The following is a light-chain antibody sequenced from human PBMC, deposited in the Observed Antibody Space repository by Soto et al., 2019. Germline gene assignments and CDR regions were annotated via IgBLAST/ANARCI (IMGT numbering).Light chain of an antibody. CDR1: SSDVGGYNH. CDR2: EVI. V-gene: IGLV2-14*03. J-gene: IGLJ3*02. Sequence: SALTQPASVSGSPGQSITISCTGTSSDVGGYNHVSWYQQHPNKAPKLMIYEVINRPSGVSNRFSGSKSANTASLTISGLQSEDEADYYCSSYTSSNTWVFGGGTKVTVL. CDR3: SSYTSSNTWV.